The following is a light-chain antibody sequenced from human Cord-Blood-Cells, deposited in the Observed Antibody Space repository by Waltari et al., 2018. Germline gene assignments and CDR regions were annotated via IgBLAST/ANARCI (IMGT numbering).Light chain of an antibody. CDR1: SSDVGGYNY. CDR2: DVS. J-gene: IGLJ1*01. V-gene: IGLV2-14*01. Sequence: QSALTQPASVSGSPGQSITLSCTGTSSDVGGYNYVSWYQQHPVKAPKLMIYDVSNRPSGVSNRFSGSKSGNTASLTISGLQAEDEADYYCSSYTSSSSYVFGTGTKVTVL. CDR3: SSYTSSSSYV.